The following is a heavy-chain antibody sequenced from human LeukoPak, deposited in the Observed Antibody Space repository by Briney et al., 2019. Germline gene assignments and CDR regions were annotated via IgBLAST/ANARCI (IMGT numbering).Heavy chain of an antibody. J-gene: IGHJ4*02. CDR3: AKDRYSSGWYEDY. CDR2: ISGSGGST. CDR1: GFTFSSYA. Sequence: PGASLRLSCAASGFTFSSYAMSWVRQAPGKGLEWVSAISGSGGSTYYADSVKGRFTISRDNSKNTLYLQMNSLRAEDTAVYYRAKDRYSSGWYEDYWGQGTLVTVSS. V-gene: IGHV3-23*01. D-gene: IGHD6-19*01.